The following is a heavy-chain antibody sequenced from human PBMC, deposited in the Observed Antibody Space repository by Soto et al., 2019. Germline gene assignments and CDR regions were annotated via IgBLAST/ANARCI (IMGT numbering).Heavy chain of an antibody. CDR2: ISANNGNT. V-gene: IGHV1-18*01. CDR3: ARDRGSYALDY. D-gene: IGHD1-26*01. J-gene: IGHJ4*02. Sequence: QVQLVQSGAEVKKPGASVKVSCKASGYTFTNYGISWVRQAPGQGLEWMGWISANNGNTNYEQKLQGRVTMNTDKSTSTAYMEPRSLRFDDTAVYYCARDRGSYALDYGGQGTLVTGSS. CDR1: GYTFTNYG.